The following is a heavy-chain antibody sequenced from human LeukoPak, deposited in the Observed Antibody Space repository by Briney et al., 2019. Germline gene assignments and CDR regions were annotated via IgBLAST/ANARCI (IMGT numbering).Heavy chain of an antibody. CDR1: GFTFSSYN. CDR2: ISSSSSYI. Sequence: GGSLRLSCAASGFTFSSYNMNWVRQAPGKGLEWVSSISSSSSYIYYADSVKGRFTISRDNAKNSLYLQMNSLRAEDTAVYYCASVTAAKKYYYYYMDVWGKGTTVTVSS. V-gene: IGHV3-21*01. CDR3: ASVTAAKKYYYYYMDV. J-gene: IGHJ6*03. D-gene: IGHD6-13*01.